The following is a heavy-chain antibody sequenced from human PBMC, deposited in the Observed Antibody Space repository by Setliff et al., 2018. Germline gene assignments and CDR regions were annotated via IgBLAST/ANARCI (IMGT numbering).Heavy chain of an antibody. V-gene: IGHV4-39*01. CDR1: GDSISSNSHY. CDR3: ARLSPYNTGPPFDY. D-gene: IGHD2-8*02. Sequence: SETLSLTCIVSGDSISSNSHYWGWIRQPPGKGLEWIGTIYYSATTYCNPSLKSRVTISVDTSKNQFSLRLSSVTAADTAVYYCARLSPYNTGPPFDYWGQGTLVTVSS. CDR2: IYYSATT. J-gene: IGHJ4*02.